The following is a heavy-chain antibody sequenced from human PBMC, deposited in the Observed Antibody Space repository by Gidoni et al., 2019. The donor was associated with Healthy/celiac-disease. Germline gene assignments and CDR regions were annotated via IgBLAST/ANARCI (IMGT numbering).Heavy chain of an antibody. J-gene: IGHJ5*02. CDR2: INHSGST. CDR1: GGSFSGYY. D-gene: IGHD3-3*02. CDR3: ARSSTFDP. Sequence: QVQLQQWGAGLLKPSETLSLTCAVYGGSFSGYYWSWIRQPPGKGLEWIGEINHSGSTNYNPSLKSRVTISVDTSKNQFSLKLSSVTAADTAVYYCARSSTFDPWGQGTLVTVSS. V-gene: IGHV4-34*01.